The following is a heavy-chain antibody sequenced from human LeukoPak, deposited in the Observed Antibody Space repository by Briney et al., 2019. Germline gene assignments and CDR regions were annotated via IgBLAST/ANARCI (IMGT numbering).Heavy chain of an antibody. J-gene: IGHJ4*02. D-gene: IGHD3-10*01. V-gene: IGHV3-9*01. CDR2: ISWNSGSI. Sequence: PGRSLRLSCAASGFTFDDYAMHWVRQAPGEGLEWVSGISWNSGSIGYADSVKGRFTISRDNAKNSLYLQMNSLRAEDTALYYCAKGLRFGELDYWGQGTLVTVSS. CDR3: AKGLRFGELDY. CDR1: GFTFDDYA.